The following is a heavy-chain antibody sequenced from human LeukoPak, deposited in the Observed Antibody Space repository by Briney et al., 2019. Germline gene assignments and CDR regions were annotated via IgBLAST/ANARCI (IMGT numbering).Heavy chain of an antibody. CDR1: GFTFDDYA. D-gene: IGHD3-10*01. CDR3: AKEAYYYGSGRSHFDY. V-gene: IGHV3-9*01. CDR2: ISWNSGSI. Sequence: GRPLRLSCAASGFTFDDYAMHWVRQAPGKGLEWVSGISWNSGSIGYADCVKGRFTISRDNAKNSLYLQMNSLRAEDTALYYCAKEAYYYGSGRSHFDYWGQGTLVTVSS. J-gene: IGHJ4*02.